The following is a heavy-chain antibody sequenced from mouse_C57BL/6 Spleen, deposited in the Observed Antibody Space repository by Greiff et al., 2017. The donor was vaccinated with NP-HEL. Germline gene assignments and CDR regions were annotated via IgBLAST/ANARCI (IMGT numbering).Heavy chain of an antibody. D-gene: IGHD2-1*01. CDR3: ASRGYGNYAGGYAMDY. CDR1: GYTFTSYW. J-gene: IGHJ4*01. CDR2: INPSDSDT. Sequence: QVQLQQPGAELVRPGASVKLSCKASGYTFTSYWMHWVKQRPKQGLEWIGNINPSDSDTHYTQKFKDKATLTVDKSSSTAYLHLSSLTSEDSAVYLCASRGYGNYAGGYAMDYWGQGTSVTVSS. V-gene: IGHV1-52*01.